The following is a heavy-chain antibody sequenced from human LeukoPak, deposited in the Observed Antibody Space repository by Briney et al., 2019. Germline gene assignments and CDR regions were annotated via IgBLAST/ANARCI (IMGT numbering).Heavy chain of an antibody. V-gene: IGHV3-23*01. CDR2: ISGSDSST. CDR3: VKDRSSGWFDY. J-gene: IGHJ4*02. D-gene: IGHD6-19*01. Sequence: GGSLRLSCAAYGFTFSNYAMSWVRQAPGKGREWVSAISGSDSSTYYADSVKGRYTISTDKSKNTLYLQMNRMRAEDAAVYYCVKDRSSGWFDYWGQGTLVTVSS. CDR1: GFTFSNYA.